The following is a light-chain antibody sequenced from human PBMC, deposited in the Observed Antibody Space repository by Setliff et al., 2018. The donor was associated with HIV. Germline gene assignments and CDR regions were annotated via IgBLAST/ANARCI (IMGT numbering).Light chain of an antibody. J-gene: IGKJ2*01. Sequence: DIQMTQSPSSLSASVGDRVTITCRASQSISRFLNWYQHKPREAPKLLIYAASILQSGVPSRFSGSGSGTDFTLTISSLQPEDFATYYCQQSYNVPSLFGQGTKVDIK. V-gene: IGKV1-39*01. CDR2: AAS. CDR3: QQSYNVPSL. CDR1: QSISRF.